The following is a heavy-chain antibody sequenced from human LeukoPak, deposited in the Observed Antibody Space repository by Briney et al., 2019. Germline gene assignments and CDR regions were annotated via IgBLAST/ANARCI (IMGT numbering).Heavy chain of an antibody. Sequence: GGSLRLSCAASGFTFSSYSMNWVRQAPGKGLEWVSSISSSSSYIYYADSVKGRFTISRDNAKNSLYLQMNSLRAEDTAVYYCARASTVEMATVYYFDYWGQGTLVTVSS. CDR2: ISSSSSYI. CDR3: ARASTVEMATVYYFDY. V-gene: IGHV3-21*01. J-gene: IGHJ4*02. CDR1: GFTFSSYS. D-gene: IGHD5-24*01.